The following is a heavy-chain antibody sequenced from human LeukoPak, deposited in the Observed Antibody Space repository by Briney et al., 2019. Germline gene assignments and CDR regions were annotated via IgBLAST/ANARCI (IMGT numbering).Heavy chain of an antibody. CDR1: GGSISSISYY. J-gene: IGHJ5*02. CDR3: ARHPSGRMWLQQGGWFDP. Sequence: SETLSLTCTVSGGSISSISYYWGWIRQPPGKGLEWIGSMYRNGSTYYNPSLKSRVTISVDTSKNQFSLKLTSVTAADTAVYYRARHPSGRMWLQQGGWFDPWGQGTLVTVSS. D-gene: IGHD5-24*01. V-gene: IGHV4-39*01. CDR2: MYRNGST.